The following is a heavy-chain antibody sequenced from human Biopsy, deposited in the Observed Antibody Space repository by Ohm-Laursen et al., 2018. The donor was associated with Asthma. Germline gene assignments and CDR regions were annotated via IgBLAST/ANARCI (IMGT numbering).Heavy chain of an antibody. Sequence: SVKVSCKTSGYTFNSAGTTWVRQAPGQGIEWMGWISVYNGNTKVAQKLQDRVTMITDTSTSTAYMELRSLRSDDTAVYFCARAVDYSHYYGIDVWGQGTTVTVS. CDR3: ARAVDYSHYYGIDV. CDR1: GYTFNSAG. D-gene: IGHD3-10*01. V-gene: IGHV1-18*01. J-gene: IGHJ6*02. CDR2: ISVYNGNT.